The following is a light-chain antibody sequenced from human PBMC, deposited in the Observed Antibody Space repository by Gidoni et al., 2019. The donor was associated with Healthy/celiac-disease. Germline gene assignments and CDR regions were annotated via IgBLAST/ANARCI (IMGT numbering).Light chain of an antibody. CDR2: GAS. Sequence: EIVLTQSPGTLSLSPGERATLSCRASQSVSSSYLAWYQQKPCQAPRLLIYGASSSATGIPDRFSGSGSGTDFTLTISRLEPEDFAVYYCQQYGSSPLTFGGGTKVETK. CDR1: QSVSSSY. V-gene: IGKV3-20*01. CDR3: QQYGSSPLT. J-gene: IGKJ4*01.